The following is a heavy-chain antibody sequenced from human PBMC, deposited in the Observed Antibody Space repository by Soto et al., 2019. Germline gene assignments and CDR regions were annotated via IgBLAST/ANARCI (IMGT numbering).Heavy chain of an antibody. CDR3: AREMAALNYFDY. J-gene: IGHJ4*02. CDR1: GGTFSDYY. CDR2: ISSSSSTI. Sequence: LRLSYTVSGGTFSDYYMSWIRQAPGKGLEWVSYISSSSSTIYYADSVKGRFTISRDNAKNSLYLQMNSLRAEDTAVYYCAREMAALNYFDYWVQGTLVTVSS. D-gene: IGHD2-15*01. V-gene: IGHV3-11*04.